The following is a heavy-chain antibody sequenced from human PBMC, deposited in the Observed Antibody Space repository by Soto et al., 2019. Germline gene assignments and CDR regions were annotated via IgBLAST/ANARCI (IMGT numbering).Heavy chain of an antibody. Sequence: QVQLVQSGAEVKKPGASVKVSGKATGYTFSSYGISWLRQAPGQGLEWMGWISAYNGNTKYAQKLQGRVTMTTDTPTSTAYMELRSLRSDDTAVYYWARRAVGTTLDFDYWGQGTLVTVSS. V-gene: IGHV1-18*01. D-gene: IGHD1-26*01. CDR1: GYTFSSYG. J-gene: IGHJ4*02. CDR2: ISAYNGNT. CDR3: ARRAVGTTLDFDY.